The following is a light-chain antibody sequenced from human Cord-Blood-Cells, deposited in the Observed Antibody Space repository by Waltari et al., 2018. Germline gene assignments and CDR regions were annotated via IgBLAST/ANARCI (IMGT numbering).Light chain of an antibody. CDR2: WAS. V-gene: IGKV4-1*01. Sequence: DIVMTQSPDSLAVSLGERATINCKSSQSVLYSSNNKNYLAWYQQKPGQPPKLLIYWASTRESGVPDRSSGSGSGTDFTLTSSSLQAEDVAVYYCQQYYSTPFTFGPGTKVDIK. CDR3: QQYYSTPFT. J-gene: IGKJ3*01. CDR1: QSVLYSSNNKNY.